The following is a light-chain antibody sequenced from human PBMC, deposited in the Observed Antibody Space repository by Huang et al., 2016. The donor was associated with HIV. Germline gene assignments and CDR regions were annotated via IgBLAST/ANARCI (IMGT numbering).Light chain of an antibody. Sequence: EIVMTQSPATLSLSPGDRATLSCQASQSVSNNLAWFQHKPGQAPRLLIYAASIRPIVIPARFSGSGSGTEFTLTISSLQSEDFAVYYCQQYSNWPPWTFGQGTRVEIK. V-gene: IGKV3-15*01. CDR3: QQYSNWPPWT. J-gene: IGKJ1*01. CDR1: QSVSNN. CDR2: AAS.